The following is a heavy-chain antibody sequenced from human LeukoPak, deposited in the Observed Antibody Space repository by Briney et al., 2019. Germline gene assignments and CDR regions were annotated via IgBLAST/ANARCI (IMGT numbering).Heavy chain of an antibody. D-gene: IGHD3-10*01. J-gene: IGHJ4*02. Sequence: PGGSLRLSCAASGFTFSSYAMSWVRQAPGKGLESVSAISGSGGSTYYADSVKGRFTISRDNSKNTLYLQMNSLRAEDTAVYYCAKDERKLWFGELTYYFDYWGQGTLVTVSS. CDR1: GFTFSSYA. V-gene: IGHV3-23*01. CDR2: ISGSGGST. CDR3: AKDERKLWFGELTYYFDY.